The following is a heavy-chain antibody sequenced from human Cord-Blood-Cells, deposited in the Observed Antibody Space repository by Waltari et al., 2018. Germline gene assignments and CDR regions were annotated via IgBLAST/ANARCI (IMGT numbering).Heavy chain of an antibody. CDR3: ARENDFWSGYYVDY. CDR1: GFTFSSYW. D-gene: IGHD3-3*01. CDR2: IKQDGSEK. V-gene: IGHV3-7*01. Sequence: EVQLVESGGGLVQPGGSLRLSCAASGFTFSSYWMSWVGQAPGKGLESVANIKQDGSEKYYVDSVKCRFTIPRDNAKNSLYLQMNSLRAEDTAVYYCARENDFWSGYYVDYWGQGTLVTVSS. J-gene: IGHJ4*02.